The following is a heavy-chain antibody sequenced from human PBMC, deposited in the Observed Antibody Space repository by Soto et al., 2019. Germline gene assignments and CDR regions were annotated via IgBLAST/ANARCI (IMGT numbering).Heavy chain of an antibody. D-gene: IGHD3-3*01. J-gene: IGHJ4*02. CDR1: GGSISSYY. Sequence: LSLTCTVSGGSISSYYWSWIRQPPGKGLEWIGYIYYSGSTNYNPSLKSRVTISVDTSKNQFSLKLSSVTAADTAVYYCARGLTIFGVVTSFDYWGQGTLVTVSS. CDR3: ARGLTIFGVVTSFDY. V-gene: IGHV4-59*01. CDR2: IYYSGST.